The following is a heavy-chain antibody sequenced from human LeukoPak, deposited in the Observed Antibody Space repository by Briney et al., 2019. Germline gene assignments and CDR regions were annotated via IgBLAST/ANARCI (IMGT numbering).Heavy chain of an antibody. CDR3: ARHSSGRITI. J-gene: IGHJ4*02. D-gene: IGHD3-22*01. CDR1: GGSISSSNW. CDR2: INHSGST. Sequence: SGTLSLTCAVSGGSISSSNWWSWVRQPPGKGLEWIGEINHSGSTNYNPSLKSRVTISVDTSKNQFSLKLSSVTAADTAVYYCARHSSGRITIWGQGTLVTVSS. V-gene: IGHV4-4*02.